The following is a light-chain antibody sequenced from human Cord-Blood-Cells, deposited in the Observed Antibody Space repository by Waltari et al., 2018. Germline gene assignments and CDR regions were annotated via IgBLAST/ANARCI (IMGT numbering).Light chain of an antibody. J-gene: IGLJ2*01. V-gene: IGLV3-19*01. CDR1: SLRSYY. CDR2: GKN. CDR3: NSRDSSGNHVV. Sequence: SSELTQDPAVSVAFGQTVRIPCQGDSLRSYYASWYQQKPGQPPVLVTYGKNNRPSGIPGRFSGSSSGNTASLTITGAQAEDEADYYCNSRDSSGNHVVFGGGTKLTVL.